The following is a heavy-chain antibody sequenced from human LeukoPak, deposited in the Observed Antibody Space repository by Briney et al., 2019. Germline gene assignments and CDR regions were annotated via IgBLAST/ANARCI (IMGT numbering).Heavy chain of an antibody. CDR2: MNPNSGNR. Sequence: ASVKVSCKASGYTFTSYDINWVRQASGQGLEWMGWMNPNSGNRGYAQKFQGRVTITRNTSISTAYMELSSLRSEDTAVYYCARGMTYYDFWSGYYQLPYYFDYWGQGTLVTVSS. J-gene: IGHJ4*02. D-gene: IGHD3-3*01. V-gene: IGHV1-8*03. CDR3: ARGMTYYDFWSGYYQLPYYFDY. CDR1: GYTFTSYD.